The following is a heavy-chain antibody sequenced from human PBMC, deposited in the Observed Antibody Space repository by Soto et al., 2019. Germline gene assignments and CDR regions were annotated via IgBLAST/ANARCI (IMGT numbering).Heavy chain of an antibody. V-gene: IGHV4-31*03. CDR2: IYSSGTT. J-gene: IGHJ4*02. CDR1: GDFISSGGYY. CDR3: ARTDSSGYYFVY. D-gene: IGHD3-22*01. Sequence: QVQLQESGPGLVKPSQTLSLTCTVSGDFISSGGYYWSWIRQLPGKGLEWIGYIYSSGTTYYHPSQQSRITISVDTSKSQFSLNLSSVPAADTAVYYCARTDSSGYYFVYWGQGTLVTVFS.